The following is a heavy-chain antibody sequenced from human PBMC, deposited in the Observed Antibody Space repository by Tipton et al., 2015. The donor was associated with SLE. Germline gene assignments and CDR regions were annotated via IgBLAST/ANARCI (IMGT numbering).Heavy chain of an antibody. D-gene: IGHD5/OR15-5a*01. CDR1: GGSISSGSYY. CDR3: ARDRSSVSD. V-gene: IGHV4-61*02. Sequence: TLSLTCTVSGGSISSGSYYWNWIRQPAGKGLEWIGRIYNSMIYNYHPSLMGRVTMSVDTSTNQFSLTLRSVAAADTAVYFCARDRSSVSDWGQGTQVIVSP. CDR2: IYNSMIY. J-gene: IGHJ4*02.